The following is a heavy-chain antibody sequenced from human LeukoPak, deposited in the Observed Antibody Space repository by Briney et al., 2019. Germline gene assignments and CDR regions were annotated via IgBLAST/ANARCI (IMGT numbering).Heavy chain of an antibody. Sequence: GGSLGLTCAASGFTFSSYGMHWVRQAPGKGLEWVAVISYDGSNKYYADSVKGRFTISRDNSKNTLYLQMNSLRAEDTAVYYCARDSRAAAAGTYYYGMDVWGQGTTVTVSS. CDR1: GFTFSSYG. J-gene: IGHJ6*02. D-gene: IGHD6-13*01. CDR3: ARDSRAAAAGTYYYGMDV. V-gene: IGHV3-30*03. CDR2: ISYDGSNK.